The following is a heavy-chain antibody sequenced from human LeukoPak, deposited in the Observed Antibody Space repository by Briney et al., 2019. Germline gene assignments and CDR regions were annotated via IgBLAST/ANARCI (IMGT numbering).Heavy chain of an antibody. D-gene: IGHD3-3*01. V-gene: IGHV3-48*01. CDR1: GFTFSSYE. J-gene: IGHJ4*02. Sequence: PGGSLRLSCAASGFTFSSYEMNWVRQAPGKGLEWVSDISSSSSTIYYADSVKGRFTISRDNDKNSLYLQMNSLRAEDTAVYYCARTYYDFWSGYYSHEGNPFDYWGQGTLVTVSS. CDR2: ISSSSSTI. CDR3: ARTYYDFWSGYYSHEGNPFDY.